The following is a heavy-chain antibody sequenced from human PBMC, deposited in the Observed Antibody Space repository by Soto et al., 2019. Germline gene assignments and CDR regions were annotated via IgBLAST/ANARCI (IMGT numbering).Heavy chain of an antibody. V-gene: IGHV3-11*01. D-gene: IGHD6-6*01. J-gene: IGHJ4*02. CDR3: ARDTPGVAAPDC. CDR2: ISSSGSTI. CDR1: GFTFSDHY. Sequence: QVQLVESGGGLVKPGGSLRLSCAASGFTFSDHYMSWLCQAPGKGLEWVSYISSSGSTIYYADSVTGRFTISRDNAKNSLDLQMNSLRAEDTAVDYCARDTPGVAAPDCWGQGTLVTVSS.